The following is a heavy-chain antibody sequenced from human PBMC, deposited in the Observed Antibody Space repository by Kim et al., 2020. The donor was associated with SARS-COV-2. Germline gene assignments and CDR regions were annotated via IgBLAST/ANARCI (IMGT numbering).Heavy chain of an antibody. V-gene: IGHV3-11*05. Sequence: GGSLRLCAASGFAFSEYYMTWIRQAPGKGLEWVSYISGSTTYSRYADSVKGRFTISRDNARNSLYLQMDSLTVDDTAVYYCGRAPTGTVDFWGQGTLVTVSS. D-gene: IGHD1-1*01. J-gene: IGHJ4*02. CDR3: GRAPTGTVDF. CDR2: ISGSTTYS. CDR1: GFAFSEYY.